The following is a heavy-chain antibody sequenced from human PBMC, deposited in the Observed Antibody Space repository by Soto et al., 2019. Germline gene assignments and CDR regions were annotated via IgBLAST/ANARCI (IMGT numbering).Heavy chain of an antibody. CDR2: INPSGGST. CDR1: GYTFTSYY. CDR3: ARALPPDYPFDP. J-gene: IGHJ5*02. D-gene: IGHD5-12*01. V-gene: IGHV1-46*01. Sequence: ASVKVSCKASGYTFTSYYIHWVRQAPGQGLEWMGIINPSGGSTSYAQKFQGRVTMTRDTSTSTVYMELSSLRSEDTAVYYCARALPPDYPFDPWGQGTMVTVSS.